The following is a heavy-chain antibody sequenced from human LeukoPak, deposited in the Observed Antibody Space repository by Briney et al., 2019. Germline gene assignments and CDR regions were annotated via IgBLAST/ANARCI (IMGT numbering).Heavy chain of an antibody. CDR1: GGSFSGYY. Sequence: SETLSLTCAVYGGSFSGYYWSWIRQPPGKGLEWIGEINHSGSTNYNPSLKSRVTISVDTSKSQFSLKLSSVTAADTAVYYCAREGRYYYGSGSYFDYWGQGTLVTVSS. J-gene: IGHJ4*02. CDR2: INHSGST. CDR3: AREGRYYYGSGSYFDY. D-gene: IGHD3-10*01. V-gene: IGHV4-34*01.